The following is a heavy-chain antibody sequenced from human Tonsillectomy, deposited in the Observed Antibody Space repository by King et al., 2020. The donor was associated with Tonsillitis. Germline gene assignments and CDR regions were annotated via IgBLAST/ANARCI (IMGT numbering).Heavy chain of an antibody. CDR1: GFTVSSNY. J-gene: IGHJ4*02. CDR2: IYSGGDT. D-gene: IGHD3-22*01. V-gene: IGHV3-66*01. CDR3: AREFIAGNTSCYYPLDY. Sequence: VQLVESGGGLVQPGGSLRLSCAASGFTVSSNYMSWVRQAPGKGLEWVSVIYSGGDTYYADSVKGRFTISRDNSENTLYLEMNSLRAEDTAVYFCAREFIAGNTSCYYPLDYWGQGTLVTVSS.